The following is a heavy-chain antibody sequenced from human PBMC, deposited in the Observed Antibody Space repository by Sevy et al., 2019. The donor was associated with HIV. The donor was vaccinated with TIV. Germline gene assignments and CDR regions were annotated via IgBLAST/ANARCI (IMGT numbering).Heavy chain of an antibody. CDR2: ISSTSAYI. CDR1: GFTFSSYR. V-gene: IGHV3-21*01. CDR3: ARAVLEISTWRSDY. J-gene: IGHJ4*02. D-gene: IGHD1-1*01. Sequence: GGSLRLSCAASGFTFSSYRMTWVRQAPGEGLEWVSCISSTSAYINYADSVKGRFTISRDNAKNLLYLQTDSLRAEDTAVYYCARAVLEISTWRSDYWGQGTLVTVSS.